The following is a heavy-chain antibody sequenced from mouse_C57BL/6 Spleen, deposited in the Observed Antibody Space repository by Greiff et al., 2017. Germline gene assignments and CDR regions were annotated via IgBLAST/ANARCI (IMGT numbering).Heavy chain of an antibody. J-gene: IGHJ2*01. V-gene: IGHV1-9*01. CDR2: IIPGSGST. CDR1: GYTFTGYW. D-gene: IGHD3-2*01. Sequence: VQLQESGAELMKPGASVKLSCKATGYTFTGYWIEWVKQRPGHGLEWIGEIIPGSGSTNYNEKFKGKATFTADTSSNTAYMQLSSLTTEDSAIYDGAKRDSSSYTYDFDYWGQGTTLTVSS. CDR3: AKRDSSSYTYDFDY.